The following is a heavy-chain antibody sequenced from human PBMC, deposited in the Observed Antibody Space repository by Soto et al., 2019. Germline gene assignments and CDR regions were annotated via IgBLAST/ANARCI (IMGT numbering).Heavy chain of an antibody. CDR3: AGDSPPHGAFDI. CDR1: GGTFSSYA. V-gene: IGHV1-69*12. CDR2: IIPIFGTA. Sequence: QVQLVQSGAEVKKPGSSVKVSCKASGGTFSSYAISWVRQAPGQGLEWMGGIIPIFGTANYAQKFQGRVTITADESTRPAYMELSSLRTEDTAVYYLAGDSPPHGAFDIWGQGTMVTVSS. J-gene: IGHJ3*02.